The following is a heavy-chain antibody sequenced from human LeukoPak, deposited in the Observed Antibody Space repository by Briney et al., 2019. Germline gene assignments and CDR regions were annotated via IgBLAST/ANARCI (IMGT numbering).Heavy chain of an antibody. V-gene: IGHV1-24*01. J-gene: IGHJ5*02. CDR2: FDPEDGET. CDR3: ATGGYSSSPNWFDP. Sequence: GASVKVSCKVSGYTLTELSMHWVRQAPGKGLEWMGGFDPEDGETIYAQKFQGRVTMTEDTSTDTACMELSSLRSEDTAVYYCATGGYSSSPNWFDPWGQGTLVTVSS. D-gene: IGHD6-6*01. CDR1: GYTLTELS.